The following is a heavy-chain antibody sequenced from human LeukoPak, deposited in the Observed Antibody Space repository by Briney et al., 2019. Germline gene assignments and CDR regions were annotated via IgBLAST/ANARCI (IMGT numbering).Heavy chain of an antibody. V-gene: IGHV5-51*01. CDR2: IYPGDSDT. Sequence: GESLKISCKASVFSISNYWISWVRQKPGQGLEWIGHIYPGDSDTRYNPSFQGKVTISADKSIKTAYLQWSSLKASDTATYYCATQPPNYDSIGYYFFGYWGQGTLVTVSP. CDR1: VFSISNYW. CDR3: ATQPPNYDSIGYYFFGY. D-gene: IGHD3-22*01. J-gene: IGHJ4*01.